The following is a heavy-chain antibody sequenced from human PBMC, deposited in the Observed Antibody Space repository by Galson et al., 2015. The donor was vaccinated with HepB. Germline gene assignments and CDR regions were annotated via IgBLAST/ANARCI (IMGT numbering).Heavy chain of an antibody. J-gene: IGHJ6*02. V-gene: IGHV6-1*01. CDR3: ARDWPGLVIDPYGMDV. CDR1: GDSVSSNSAA. CDR2: TYYRSKWYN. D-gene: IGHD3/OR15-3a*01. Sequence: CAISGDSVSSNSAAWNWIRQSPSRGLEWLGRTYYRSKWYNDYAVSVKSRITINPDTSKNQFSLQLNSVTPEDTAVYYRARDWPGLVIDPYGMDVWGQGTTVTVSS.